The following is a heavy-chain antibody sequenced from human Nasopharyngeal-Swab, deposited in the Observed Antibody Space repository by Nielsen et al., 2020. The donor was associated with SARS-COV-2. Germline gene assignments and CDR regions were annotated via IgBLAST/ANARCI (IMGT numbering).Heavy chain of an antibody. D-gene: IGHD6-19*01. V-gene: IGHV3-23*01. CDR3: AKDPRGAGAGST. Sequence: LSLTCAASGFTFSSYAMSWVRQAPGRGLEWVSAISGSGGSTYYADSVKGRFTISRDNSKNSLYLQMNSLRTEDTALYYCAKDPRGAGAGSTWGQGTLVTVSS. J-gene: IGHJ5*02. CDR1: GFTFSSYA. CDR2: ISGSGGST.